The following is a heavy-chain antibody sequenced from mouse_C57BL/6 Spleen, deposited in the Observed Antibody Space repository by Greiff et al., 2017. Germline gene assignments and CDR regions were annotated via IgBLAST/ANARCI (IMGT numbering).Heavy chain of an antibody. V-gene: IGHV1-78*01. CDR1: GYTFTDHT. D-gene: IGHD1-1*01. J-gene: IGHJ2*01. Sequence: VKLQQSDAELVKPGASVKISCKVSGYTFTDHTIHWMKQRPEQGLEWIGYIYPRDGSTKYNEKFKGKATLTADKSSSTAYMQLNSLTSEDSAVYFCARDYGSSPYYFDYWGQGTTLTVSS. CDR3: ARDYGSSPYYFDY. CDR2: IYPRDGST.